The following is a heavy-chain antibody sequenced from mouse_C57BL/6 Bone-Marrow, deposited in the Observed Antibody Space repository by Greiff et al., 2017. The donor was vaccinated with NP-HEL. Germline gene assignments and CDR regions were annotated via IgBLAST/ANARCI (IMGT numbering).Heavy chain of an antibody. Sequence: EVKLVESGAELVRPGASVKLSCTASGFNIKDDYMHWVKQRPEQGLEWIGWIDPENGDTAYASKFQGKATITADTSSNTAYLQLSSLTTEDTAVYYCTTDYSNLDWYFDVWGTGTTVTVSS. J-gene: IGHJ1*03. D-gene: IGHD2-5*01. CDR1: GFNIKDDY. CDR3: TTDYSNLDWYFDV. CDR2: IDPENGDT. V-gene: IGHV14-4*01.